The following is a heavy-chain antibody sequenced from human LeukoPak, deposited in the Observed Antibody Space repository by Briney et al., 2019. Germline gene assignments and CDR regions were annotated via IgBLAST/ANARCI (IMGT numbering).Heavy chain of an antibody. CDR2: ISSSSSYI. CDR1: GFTFSSYS. V-gene: IGHV3-21*01. J-gene: IGHJ3*02. D-gene: IGHD3-22*01. Sequence: GGSLRLSCAASGFTFSSYSMNWVRQAPGKGLEWVSSISSSSSYIYYADSVKGRFTISRDNAKNSLYLQMNSLRAEDTAVYYCARDITMIADDAFDIWGQGAMVTVSS. CDR3: ARDITMIADDAFDI.